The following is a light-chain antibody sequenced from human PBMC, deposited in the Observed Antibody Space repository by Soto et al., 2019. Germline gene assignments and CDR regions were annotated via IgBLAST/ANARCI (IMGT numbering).Light chain of an antibody. CDR3: QQYGSSSWT. Sequence: EIVLTQSPGTLSLSPGERATLSCRASQSVSSSYLAWYQQKPGQAPRLLIYGASSIATGVPYRFSGSGSETDFTLTISRPEPEDFAVYYCQQYGSSSWTFGQGTKVEIK. CDR2: GAS. V-gene: IGKV3-20*01. CDR1: QSVSSSY. J-gene: IGKJ1*01.